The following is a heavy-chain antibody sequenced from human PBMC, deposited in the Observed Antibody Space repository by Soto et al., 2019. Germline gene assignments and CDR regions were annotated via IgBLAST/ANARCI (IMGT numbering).Heavy chain of an antibody. V-gene: IGHV3-53*01. CDR1: GFTVSSNY. D-gene: IGHD1-26*01. J-gene: IGHJ6*02. Sequence: PGRSLTLPTPPTGFTVSSNYMISFRHTPRKGLGWVSVIFSGGRTYYADSVKGRFTISRDNSKNTLYLQMNSLRAEDTAVYYCARPIVGATWNYSYGMDVWGQGPTVTVSS. CDR3: ARPIVGATWNYSYGMDV. CDR2: IFSGGRT.